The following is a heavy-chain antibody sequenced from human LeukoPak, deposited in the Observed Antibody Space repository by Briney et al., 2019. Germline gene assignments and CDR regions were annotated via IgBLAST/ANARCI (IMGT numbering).Heavy chain of an antibody. D-gene: IGHD5-24*01. J-gene: IGHJ6*03. CDR3: ARDPLPINSYYMDV. CDR2: IYHSGST. Sequence: SETLSLTCTVSGGSISSSSYYWSWIRQPPGKGLEWIGYIYHSGSTYYNPSLESRVTISVDRSKNQFSLKLSSVTAADTAVYYCARDPLPINSYYMDVWGKGTTVTVSS. CDR1: GGSISSSSYY. V-gene: IGHV4-30-2*01.